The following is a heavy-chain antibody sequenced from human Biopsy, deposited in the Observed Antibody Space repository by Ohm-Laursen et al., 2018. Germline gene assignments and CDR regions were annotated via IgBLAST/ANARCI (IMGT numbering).Heavy chain of an antibody. J-gene: IGHJ6*02. CDR1: GFTFSNYR. Sequence: SLRLSCTASGFTFSNYRMHWVRQAPGKGLEWLAVIWYDGSNKYYGDSVQGRFTISRDNSKNTVYLQMNSLRAEDTAVYYCAKDRYNYTPIGGFSMDVWGQGTTVTVSS. CDR2: IWYDGSNK. V-gene: IGHV3-33*06. D-gene: IGHD5-18*01. CDR3: AKDRYNYTPIGGFSMDV.